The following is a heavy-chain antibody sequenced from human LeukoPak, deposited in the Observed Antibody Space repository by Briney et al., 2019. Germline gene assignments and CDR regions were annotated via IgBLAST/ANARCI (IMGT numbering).Heavy chain of an antibody. CDR3: ARSGDGNWFDP. CDR1: GYTFTGYY. D-gene: IGHD4-17*01. Sequence: ASVKVSCKASGYTFTGYYMHWVRQAPGQGLEWMGWINPNSGGTNYAQKFQGRVTMTTDTSTSTAYMDLRSLRSDDTAVYYCARSGDGNWFDPWGQGTLVTVSP. CDR2: INPNSGGT. J-gene: IGHJ5*02. V-gene: IGHV1-2*02.